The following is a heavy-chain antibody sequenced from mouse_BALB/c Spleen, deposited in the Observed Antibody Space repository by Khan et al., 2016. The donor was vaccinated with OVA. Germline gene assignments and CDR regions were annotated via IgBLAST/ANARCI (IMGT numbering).Heavy chain of an antibody. CDR1: GFSLTDYG. J-gene: IGHJ4*01. CDR2: IWGGGST. Sequence: QVQLKESGPGLVAPSQSLSITCTVSGFSLTDYGVSWIRQPPGKGLEWLGVIWGGGSTYYNSALKSRLSISKDNSKSQVFLKMSSLQTDDTAMYNWAKGVWSYYYALNYWGQGTSVTVSS. V-gene: IGHV2-6-5*01. CDR3: AKGVWSYYYALNY.